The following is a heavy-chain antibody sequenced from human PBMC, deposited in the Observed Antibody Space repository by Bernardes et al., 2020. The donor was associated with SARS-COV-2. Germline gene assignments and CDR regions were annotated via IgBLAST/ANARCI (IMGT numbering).Heavy chain of an antibody. V-gene: IGHV3-21*04. D-gene: IGHD6-19*01. Sequence: GGSLRLSCAASGFTFSSYSMNWVRQAPGKGLEWVSSISSSSSYIYYADSVKGRFTVSRDNSKNTLYLQMSSLRVEDTAVYYCARDRGEQWLADQEYYFYYHMDDWGKGTTVTVSS. CDR1: GFTFSSYS. CDR3: ARDRGEQWLADQEYYFYYHMDD. J-gene: IGHJ6*03. CDR2: ISSSSSYI.